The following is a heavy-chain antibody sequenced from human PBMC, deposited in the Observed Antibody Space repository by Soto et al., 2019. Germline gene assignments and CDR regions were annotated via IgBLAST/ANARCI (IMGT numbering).Heavy chain of an antibody. V-gene: IGHV4-59*02. CDR2: IYYTGST. J-gene: IGHJ4*02. CDR1: GDSVNNYY. CDR3: AKYRRTEAEGFTLDY. Sequence: SETLSLTCTVSGDSVNNYYWSWIRQPPGKRLEWIGCIYYTGSTTYNPSLETRVTMSVDTSKNQFSLKLNSVNAADTAVYYCAKYRRTEAEGFTLDYWGRGTLVTVSS. D-gene: IGHD6-13*01.